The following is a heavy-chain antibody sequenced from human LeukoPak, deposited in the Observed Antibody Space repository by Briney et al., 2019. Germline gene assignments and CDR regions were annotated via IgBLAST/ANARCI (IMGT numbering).Heavy chain of an antibody. D-gene: IGHD7-27*01. CDR3: ARGDWGMYYFDY. V-gene: IGHV3-30-3*01. CDR1: GFTFRTYT. J-gene: IGHJ4*02. CDR2: ISHDETHK. Sequence: GGSLRLSCAASGFTFRTYTMHWVRQAPGKGLEWVAVISHDETHKYYSDSVKGRFTISRDNSKNTLYLQMNSLRAEDTAVYYCARGDWGMYYFDYWGQGTLVTVSS.